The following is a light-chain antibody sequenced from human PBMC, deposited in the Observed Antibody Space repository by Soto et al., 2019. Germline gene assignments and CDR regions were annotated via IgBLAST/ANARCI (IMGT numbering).Light chain of an antibody. CDR1: QSLSRY. CDR3: QQSYSAPLWT. V-gene: IGKV1-39*01. J-gene: IGKJ1*01. CDR2: ATS. Sequence: DIQMTQSPSSLSASLGDRVTITCRASQSLSRYLNWYQQKPGKAPNLLIYATSSLQSGVPSRFIGSGSWTDFTLTISSLQPEDFATYYCQQSYSAPLWTFGQGTKVEIK.